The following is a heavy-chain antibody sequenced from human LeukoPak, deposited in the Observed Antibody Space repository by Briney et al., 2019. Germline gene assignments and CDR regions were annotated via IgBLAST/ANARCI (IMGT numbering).Heavy chain of an antibody. V-gene: IGHV4-39*01. J-gene: IGHJ4*02. CDR3: AKLWSGLRPPDY. Sequence: PSETLSLTCTVSGDSISSTTYYWGWIRQPPGKGLEWIGSIYYSGSTYYNPSLKSRVTISVDTSKNQFSLRLSSVTAADTAVYYCAKLWSGLRPPDYWGQGTLVTVSS. CDR2: IYYSGST. CDR1: GDSISSTTYY. D-gene: IGHD3-3*01.